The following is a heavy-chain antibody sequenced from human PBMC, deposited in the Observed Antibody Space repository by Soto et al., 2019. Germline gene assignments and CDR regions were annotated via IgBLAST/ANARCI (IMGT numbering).Heavy chain of an antibody. CDR2: ISAYNGNT. CDR1: GYTFTSYG. J-gene: IGHJ4*02. D-gene: IGHD4-17*01. V-gene: IGHV1-18*01. CDR3: AREGRGVGYGDYGGGY. Sequence: GASVKVSCKASGYTFTSYGISWVRQAPGQGLEWMGWISAYNGNTNYAQKLQGRVTMTTDTSTSTAYMELRSLRSDDTAVYYCAREGRGVGYGDYGGGYWGQGTLVTVSS.